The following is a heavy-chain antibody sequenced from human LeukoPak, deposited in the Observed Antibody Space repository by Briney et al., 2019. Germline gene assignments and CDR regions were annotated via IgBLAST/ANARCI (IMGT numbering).Heavy chain of an antibody. CDR2: ISFDGSYK. CDR1: GFTFSSYT. J-gene: IGHJ4*02. Sequence: GRSLRLSCAASGFTFSSYTIHWVRQAPGKGLEWVAVISFDGSYKYYADSVKGRFTFSRDNSKNTLYLQMNSLGPEDTAVYYCARDHGVAVAGSFDYWGQGTLVTVSS. CDR3: ARDHGVAVAGSFDY. D-gene: IGHD6-19*01. V-gene: IGHV3-30*04.